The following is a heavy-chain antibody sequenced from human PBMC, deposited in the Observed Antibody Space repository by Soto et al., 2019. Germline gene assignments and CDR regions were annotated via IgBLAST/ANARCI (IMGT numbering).Heavy chain of an antibody. D-gene: IGHD3-9*01. J-gene: IGHJ6*02. CDR2: ISGSGGST. Sequence: HPGGSLRLSCAASGFTFSSYAMSWVRQAPGKGLEWVSAISGSGGSTYYADSVKGRFTISRDNSKNTLYLQMNSLRAEDTAVYYCAKDGPVDYDILTTHEDPDYYYGMDVWGQGTTVTVSS. V-gene: IGHV3-23*01. CDR1: GFTFSSYA. CDR3: AKDGPVDYDILTTHEDPDYYYGMDV.